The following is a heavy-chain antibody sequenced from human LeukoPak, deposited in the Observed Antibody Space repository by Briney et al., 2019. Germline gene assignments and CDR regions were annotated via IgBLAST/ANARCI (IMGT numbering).Heavy chain of an antibody. Sequence: ASVKVSCKASGYTFTSYAMHWVRQAPGQRLEWMGWINAGNGNTKYSQKFQGRVTITRDTSASTAYMELSRLRSDDTAVYYCARATTRGYSYGQGYWGQGTLVTVSS. CDR3: ARATTRGYSYGQGY. CDR1: GYTFTSYA. CDR2: INAGNGNT. V-gene: IGHV1-3*01. D-gene: IGHD5-18*01. J-gene: IGHJ4*02.